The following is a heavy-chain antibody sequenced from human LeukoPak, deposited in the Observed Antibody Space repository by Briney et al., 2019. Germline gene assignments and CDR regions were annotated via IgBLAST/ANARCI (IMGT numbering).Heavy chain of an antibody. J-gene: IGHJ6*03. CDR1: GFTFSSYW. D-gene: IGHD3-16*01. CDR2: IKQDGSEK. V-gene: IGHV3-7*01. Sequence: GGSLRLSCAASGFTFSSYWMSWVRQAPGKGLEWVANIKQDGSEKYYVDSVKGRFTISRDSAKNSLYLQMNSLRAEDTALYYCARGGAYYYYYYMDVWGKGTTVTVSS. CDR3: ARGGAYYYYYYMDV.